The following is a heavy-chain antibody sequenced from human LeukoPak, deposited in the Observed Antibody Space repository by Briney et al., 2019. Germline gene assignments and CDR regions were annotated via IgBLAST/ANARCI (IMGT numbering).Heavy chain of an antibody. J-gene: IGHJ4*02. V-gene: IGHV4-39*01. Sequence: SETLSLTCTVSGGSISSSSYYWGWIRQPPGKGLEWIGSIYYNGSTYYNPSLKSRVTISVDTSKNQFSLKLSSVTAADTAVYYCARHGKYRGGGLIDYWGQGTLVTVSS. CDR2: IYYNGST. D-gene: IGHD3-16*01. CDR3: ARHGKYRGGGLIDY. CDR1: GGSISSSSYY.